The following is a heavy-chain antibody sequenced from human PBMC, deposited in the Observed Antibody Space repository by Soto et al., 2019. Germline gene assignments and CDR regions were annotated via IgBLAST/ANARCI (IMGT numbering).Heavy chain of an antibody. CDR2: ISAYNGNT. CDR1: GYTFTSYG. J-gene: IGHJ6*02. Sequence: QVQLVQSGAEVKKPGASVKVSCKASGYTFTSYGISWVRQAPGQGLEWMGWISAYNGNTNYAQKLQGRVTMTTDTHTSTAYMELRSLRSDDTAVYYCAASPTVTQSYYSYYGMDVWGQGTTVTVSS. V-gene: IGHV1-18*01. CDR3: AASPTVTQSYYSYYGMDV. D-gene: IGHD4-17*01.